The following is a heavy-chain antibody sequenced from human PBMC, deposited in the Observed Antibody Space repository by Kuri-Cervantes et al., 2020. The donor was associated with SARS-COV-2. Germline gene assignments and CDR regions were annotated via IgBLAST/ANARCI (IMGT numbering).Heavy chain of an antibody. CDR3: ARDGGNPYNWFDP. J-gene: IGHJ5*02. Sequence: SETLSLTCTVSGGSISGDTYYWSWVRQPAGKGLEWVGRIYSSGNTNYNPSLKSRVTISEDTSKNQFSLKLSSVTAADTAVYYCARDGGNPYNWFDPWGQGTLVTVSS. CDR1: GGSISGDTYY. V-gene: IGHV4-61*02. D-gene: IGHD4-23*01. CDR2: IYSSGNT.